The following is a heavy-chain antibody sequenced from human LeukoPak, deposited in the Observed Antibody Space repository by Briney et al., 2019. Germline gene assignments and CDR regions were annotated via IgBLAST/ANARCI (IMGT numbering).Heavy chain of an antibody. CDR3: AREGQLERLNAFDI. Sequence: ASVKVSCKASGYTFTGYYIHWVRQAPGQGLEWMGWINPDSGGTNYAQKFQGRVTMTRDTSISTAYMELSRLRSDDTAVYYCAREGQLERLNAFDIWGQGTMVTVSS. V-gene: IGHV1-2*02. D-gene: IGHD1-1*01. CDR1: GYTFTGYY. J-gene: IGHJ3*02. CDR2: INPDSGGT.